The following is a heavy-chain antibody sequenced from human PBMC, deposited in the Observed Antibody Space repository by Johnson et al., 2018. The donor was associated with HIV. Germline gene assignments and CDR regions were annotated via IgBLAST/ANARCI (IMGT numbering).Heavy chain of an antibody. D-gene: IGHD3-10*01. J-gene: IGHJ3*02. CDR2: IGTAGDT. V-gene: IGHV3-13*01. CDR1: GFIFSSYD. CDR3: ARAKRDYYGSGGVGAFDI. Sequence: MQLVESGGGLVQPGGSLRLSCAASGFIFSSYDMHWVRQATGRGLEWVSGIGTAGDTYYTGSVKGRFTISRENAKNSLYLQMDSLRAGDTALYYCARAKRDYYGSGGVGAFDIWGQGTMVTVSS.